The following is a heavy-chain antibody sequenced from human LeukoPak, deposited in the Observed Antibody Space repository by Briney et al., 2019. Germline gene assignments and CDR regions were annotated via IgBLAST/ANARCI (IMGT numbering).Heavy chain of an antibody. J-gene: IGHJ3*02. CDR1: GYTFISYW. CDR3: ARHGVQQLVAFDI. Sequence: GESLKISCKASGYTFISYWIAWVRQMPGKGPEWMGVIFPDDSDTRYSPSFQGQVTISADKSISTAYLQWSSLKASDTAMYYCARHGVQQLVAFDIWGQGTMVTVSS. D-gene: IGHD6-13*01. CDR2: IFPDDSDT. V-gene: IGHV5-51*01.